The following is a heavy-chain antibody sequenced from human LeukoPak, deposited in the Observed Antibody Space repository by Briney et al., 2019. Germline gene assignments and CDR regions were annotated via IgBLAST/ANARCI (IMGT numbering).Heavy chain of an antibody. V-gene: IGHV1-46*01. CDR1: GYTFTSYC. J-gene: IGHJ4*02. CDR2: INPSGGST. Sequence: ASVKVSCKASGYTFTSYCMHWVRQAPGQGLEWMGIINPSGGSTSYAQKFQGRVTMTRDTSTSTVYMELSSLRSEDTAVYYCATGAGIAAAGPKADYWRQGTLVTVSS. CDR3: ATGAGIAAAGPKADY. D-gene: IGHD6-13*01.